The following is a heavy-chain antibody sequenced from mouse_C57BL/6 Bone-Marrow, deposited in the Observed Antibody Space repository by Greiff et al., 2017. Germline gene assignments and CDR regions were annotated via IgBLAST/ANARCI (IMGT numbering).Heavy chain of an antibody. J-gene: IGHJ3*01. V-gene: IGHV14-4*01. CDR3: TRFTWWFAY. CDR1: GFNLKDDS. D-gene: IGHD2-12*01. CDR2: IDPENGDT. Sequence: VQLQQSGAELVRPGASVKLSCTASGFNLKDDSMHWVKQRPEQGLEWIGWIDPENGDTKYASKFQGKATITADTSSNTAYLQLSSLTSEDTAVYYCTRFTWWFAYWGQGTLVTVSA.